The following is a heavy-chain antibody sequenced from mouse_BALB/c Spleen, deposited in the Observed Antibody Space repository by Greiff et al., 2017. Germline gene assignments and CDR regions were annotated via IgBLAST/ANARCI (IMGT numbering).Heavy chain of an antibody. D-gene: IGHD2-4*01. Sequence: QVQLKESGPGLVAPSQSLSITCTVSGFSLTSYGVHWVRQPPGKGLEWLGVIWAGGSTNYNSALMSRLSISKDNSKSQVFLKMNSLQTDDTAMYYCARGDYDGGYYFDYWGQGTTLTVSS. J-gene: IGHJ2*01. CDR3: ARGDYDGGYYFDY. V-gene: IGHV2-9*02. CDR2: IWAGGST. CDR1: GFSLTSYG.